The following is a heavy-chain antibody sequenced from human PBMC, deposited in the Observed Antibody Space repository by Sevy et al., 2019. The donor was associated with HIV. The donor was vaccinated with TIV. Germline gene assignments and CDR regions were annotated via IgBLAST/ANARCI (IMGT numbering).Heavy chain of an antibody. CDR2: IYYSGSP. Sequence: SETLSLTCTVSGVSISSGDYYWSWIRQPPGKALEWIGSIYYSGSPYYNPSPKSRPTISIDTSKNQFSLMLSSVTAADTAVYYCARGGERTFDYWGQGTLVTVSS. J-gene: IGHJ4*02. D-gene: IGHD3-10*01. CDR1: GVSISSGDYY. V-gene: IGHV4-30-4*08. CDR3: ARGGERTFDY.